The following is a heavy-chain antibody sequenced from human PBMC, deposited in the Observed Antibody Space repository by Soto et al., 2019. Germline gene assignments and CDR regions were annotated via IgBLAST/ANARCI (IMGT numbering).Heavy chain of an antibody. CDR2: ISYDGSNK. D-gene: IGHD1-1*01. Sequence: GGSLRLSCAASGFTFSSYGMHWVRQAPGKGLEWVAVISYDGSNKYYADSVKGRFTISRDNSKNTLYLQMNSLRAEDTAVYYCAKDFGELEPEGEFDYWGQGTLVTVSS. J-gene: IGHJ4*02. CDR3: AKDFGELEPEGEFDY. CDR1: GFTFSSYG. V-gene: IGHV3-30*18.